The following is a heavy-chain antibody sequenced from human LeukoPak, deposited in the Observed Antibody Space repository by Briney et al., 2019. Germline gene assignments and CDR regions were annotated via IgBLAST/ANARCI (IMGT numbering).Heavy chain of an antibody. CDR3: ARGYSGYDSPTFDY. Sequence: GGSLRLSCAASGFTVSSNYMSWVRQAPGKGLEWVSVIYSGGSTYYADSVKGRFTISRDNSKNTLYLQMNSLRAEDTAVYYCARGYSGYDSPTFDYWGQGTLVTISS. D-gene: IGHD5-12*01. J-gene: IGHJ4*02. V-gene: IGHV3-66*01. CDR1: GFTVSSNY. CDR2: IYSGGST.